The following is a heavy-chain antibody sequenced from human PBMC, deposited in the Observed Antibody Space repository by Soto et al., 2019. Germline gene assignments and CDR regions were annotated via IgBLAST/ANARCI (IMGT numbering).Heavy chain of an antibody. CDR1: GLTFSSYA. J-gene: IGHJ6*02. D-gene: IGHD2-15*01. CDR3: ASSARGGYYYGMDV. Sequence: LRLSCAASGLTFSSYALHWVRQAPGKGLEGVAVISYDGSNKYYADSVKGRFTISRDNSKNTLYLQMNSLRAEDTAVYYCASSARGGYYYGMDVWGQGTTVTVSS. V-gene: IGHV3-30-3*01. CDR2: ISYDGSNK.